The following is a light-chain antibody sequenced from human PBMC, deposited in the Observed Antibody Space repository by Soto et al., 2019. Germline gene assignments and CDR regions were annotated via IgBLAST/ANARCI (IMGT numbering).Light chain of an antibody. CDR1: RDISVY. CDR3: QQYDNLPPYN. V-gene: IGKV1-33*01. J-gene: IGKJ2*01. CDR2: DAS. Sequence: DIQMTQSPSSLSASLGDRVTITCQASRDISVYLNWYQQKPGKPPKLIVYDASNLQTGVPSRFSGSGSVTHFSFTISSLQPADIATYYSQQYDNLPPYNFGQGTTLEIK.